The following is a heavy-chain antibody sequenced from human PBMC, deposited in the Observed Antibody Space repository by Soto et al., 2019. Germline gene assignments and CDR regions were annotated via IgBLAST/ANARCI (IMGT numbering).Heavy chain of an antibody. V-gene: IGHV3-74*01. CDR2: INTDGSAT. Sequence: GGSLRLSCAASGFTFSGDWLHWVRQAPGKGLVWVSRINTDGSATSYADSVKGRFTISRDNAKNLVYLQMNSLRAEDTAVYYCVRDRPGDKHYLYYSAQGTIVPVSS. D-gene: IGHD3-16*01. J-gene: IGHJ4*02. CDR3: VRDRPGDKHYLYY. CDR1: GFTFSGDW.